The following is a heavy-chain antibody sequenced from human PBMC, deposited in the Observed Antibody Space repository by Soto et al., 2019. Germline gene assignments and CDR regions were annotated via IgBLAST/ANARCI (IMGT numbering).Heavy chain of an antibody. Sequence: GGSLRLSCAASGFTFSSYWMSWVRQAPGKGLEWVANIKQDGSEKYYVDSVKGRFTISRDNAKNSLYLQMNSLRAEDTAVYYCAREEFGDTAMVVFDYWGQGTLVTVSS. D-gene: IGHD5-18*01. CDR1: GFTFSSYW. CDR2: IKQDGSEK. J-gene: IGHJ4*02. V-gene: IGHV3-7*05. CDR3: AREEFGDTAMVVFDY.